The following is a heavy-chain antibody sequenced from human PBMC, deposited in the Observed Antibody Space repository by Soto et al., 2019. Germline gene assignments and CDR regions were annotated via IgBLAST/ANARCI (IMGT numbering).Heavy chain of an antibody. D-gene: IGHD3-3*01. CDR2: IHHSGST. CDR3: ARSMYYDFWSGYYNFDY. V-gene: IGHV4-34*01. J-gene: IGHJ4*02. Sequence: SQTLSLTCAVYGGSFSGYYWSWIRQPPGKGLEWTGEIHHSGSTNYNPSLKSRVTISVDTSKNQFSLKLSSVTAADTAVYYCARSMYYDFWSGYYNFDYWGQGTLVTGS. CDR1: GGSFSGYY.